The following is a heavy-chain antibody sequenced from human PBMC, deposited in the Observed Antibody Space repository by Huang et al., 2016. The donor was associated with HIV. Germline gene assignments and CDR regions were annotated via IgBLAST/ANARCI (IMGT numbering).Heavy chain of an antibody. Sequence: EVHLVESGGGWVKPGGSLRLSCAASGFTFNNAWVSWVRQVPGKGLEWVGRIKSKSDCGTTDYPAPVKGRFIISRDDSQNTLYLQMNSLKTEDTAVYYCTTLWFGEDAFDIWGQGTIVTVSS. CDR2: IKSKSDCGTT. CDR3: TTLWFGEDAFDI. CDR1: GFTFNNAW. D-gene: IGHD3-10*01. J-gene: IGHJ3*02. V-gene: IGHV3-15*01.